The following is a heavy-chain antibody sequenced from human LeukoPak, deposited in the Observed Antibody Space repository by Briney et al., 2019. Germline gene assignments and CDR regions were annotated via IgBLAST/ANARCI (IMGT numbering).Heavy chain of an antibody. D-gene: IGHD3-9*01. Sequence: PGGSLRLSCAASGFTFSNYWMSWVRQAPGKGLEWVANIKEDGSEKYYVDSVKGRFAISRDNARNSLYLQMNSLRAEDTAVYYCAKWGDYDILTGYYDSDYWGQGTLVTVSS. V-gene: IGHV3-7*03. J-gene: IGHJ4*02. CDR3: AKWGDYDILTGYYDSDY. CDR2: IKEDGSEK. CDR1: GFTFSNYW.